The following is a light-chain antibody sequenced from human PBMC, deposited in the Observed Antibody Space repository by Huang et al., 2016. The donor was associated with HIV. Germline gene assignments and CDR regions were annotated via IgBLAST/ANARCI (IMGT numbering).Light chain of an antibody. CDR1: QDISNY. CDR2: DAS. J-gene: IGKJ4*01. Sequence: DIQMTQSPSSLFASVGDRVTITCQASQDISNYLNWYQQKPGKAPKLLIYDASNLETGVPSMFSGSGSGTDFTFTISSLQPEDMTTYYCQHFDNLALTFGGGTKVQIK. V-gene: IGKV1-33*01. CDR3: QHFDNLALT.